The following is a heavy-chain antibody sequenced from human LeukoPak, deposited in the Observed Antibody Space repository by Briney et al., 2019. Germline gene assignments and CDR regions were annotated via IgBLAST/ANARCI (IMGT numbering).Heavy chain of an antibody. CDR3: ARHAWVGRTGFDY. D-gene: IGHD2-8*02. Sequence: SETLSLTCIVSGGSITSRSFYWGWIRQPPGKGLEWIGSIYYSGTTHYNPSLKSRATLSVDTSKNQFSLNLSSVTAPDTAVYYCARHAWVGRTGFDYWGRGTLVSVSS. V-gene: IGHV4-39*01. CDR2: IYYSGTT. CDR1: GGSITSRSFY. J-gene: IGHJ4*02.